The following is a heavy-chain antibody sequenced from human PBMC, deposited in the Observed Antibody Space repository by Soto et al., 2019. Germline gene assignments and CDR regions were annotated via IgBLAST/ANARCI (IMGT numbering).Heavy chain of an antibody. J-gene: IGHJ4*02. Sequence: EVQLLESGGGLVQPGGSLRLSCAASGFTFSSYAMSWVRQAPGKGLEWVSVISGSGDSTYYADSVKGRFTISRDNSKNTLYLQMNSQRADDTAVYYCARRGSGSYYDYWGQGTLVTVSS. CDR2: ISGSGDST. V-gene: IGHV3-23*01. CDR1: GFTFSSYA. CDR3: ARRGSGSYYDY. D-gene: IGHD1-26*01.